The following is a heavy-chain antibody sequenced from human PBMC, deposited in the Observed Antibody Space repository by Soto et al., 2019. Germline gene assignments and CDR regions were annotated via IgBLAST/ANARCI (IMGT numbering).Heavy chain of an antibody. D-gene: IGHD6-25*01. Sequence: PSETLSLTCSVSGFSISSYFWSWIRQAPGRGLEWIGYTYHRGSTNYSPSLKSRVAISLDTSENQFSLKVNSVTAADTAVYYCARIGGYHGPLDYWGQGTPVTVSS. J-gene: IGHJ4*02. CDR2: TYHRGST. CDR3: ARIGGYHGPLDY. CDR1: GFSISSYF. V-gene: IGHV4-59*01.